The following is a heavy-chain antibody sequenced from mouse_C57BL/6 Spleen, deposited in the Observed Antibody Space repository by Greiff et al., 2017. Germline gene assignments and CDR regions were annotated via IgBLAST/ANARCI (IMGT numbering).Heavy chain of an antibody. V-gene: IGHV1-80*01. CDR1: GYAFSSYW. CDR3: ARRDYYGSGYFDY. Sequence: VKLQQSGAELVKPGASVKISCKASGYAFSSYWLNWVKQRPGKGLEWIGQIYPGDGDTNYNGKFKGKATLTADKSSSTAYMQLSSLTSEDSAVYYCARRDYYGSGYFDYWGQGTTLTVSS. D-gene: IGHD1-1*01. J-gene: IGHJ2*01. CDR2: IYPGDGDT.